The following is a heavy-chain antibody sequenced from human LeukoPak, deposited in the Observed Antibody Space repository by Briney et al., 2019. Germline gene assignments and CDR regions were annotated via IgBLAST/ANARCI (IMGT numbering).Heavy chain of an antibody. CDR2: IYQGGNN. Sequence: SETLSLTCTISGGSISSNYWGWVRQPPGKGLEYIGYIYQGGNNNYNPSLKSRVTFSEETSKNQFSLKLSSVTAADTAVYYCARRTGDSSGYFQYWGQGTLVTVSS. J-gene: IGHJ1*01. V-gene: IGHV4-59*08. CDR1: GGSISSNY. CDR3: ARRTGDSSGYFQY. D-gene: IGHD3-22*01.